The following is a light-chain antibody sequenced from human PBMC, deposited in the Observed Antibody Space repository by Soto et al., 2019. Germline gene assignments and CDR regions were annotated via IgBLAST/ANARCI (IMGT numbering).Light chain of an antibody. CDR3: SSYPSSSTLV. CDR1: SSDVGGYNY. CDR2: DVS. Sequence: QSALTQPASVSGSPGQSITISCTGTSSDVGGYNYVSWYQQHPGKAPKLIIYDVSNRPSGVSNRFSGSKSGNTAYLTISGLQAEDEADYYCSSYPSSSTLVFGGGTKLTVL. V-gene: IGLV2-14*03. J-gene: IGLJ2*01.